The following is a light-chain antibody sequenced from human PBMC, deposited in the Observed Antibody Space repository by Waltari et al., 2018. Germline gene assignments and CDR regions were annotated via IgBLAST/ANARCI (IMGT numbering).Light chain of an antibody. CDR2: GAS. Sequence: EIVMTQSPATLSVSPGERATLSCRASQSVSSNLAWYQQKPGQAPRLLIYGASTRATGIPARFSGSGSGTEFTLTISSLQSEDFAVYYCQQYNNWAPKMFGQGTKVEIK. J-gene: IGKJ1*01. CDR1: QSVSSN. V-gene: IGKV3-15*01. CDR3: QQYNNWAPKM.